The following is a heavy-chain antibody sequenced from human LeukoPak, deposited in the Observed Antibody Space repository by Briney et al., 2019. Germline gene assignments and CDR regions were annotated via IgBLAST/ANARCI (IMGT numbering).Heavy chain of an antibody. Sequence: GGSLRLSCAVSGFTFSGHAMSWVRQAPGKWLEWVSAISADGGNTYYAASVKGRFTISRDNSKNTLYLQMNSLRPEDTAVYYCARGDYDSSGYYFDYWGQGTLVTVSS. J-gene: IGHJ4*02. V-gene: IGHV3-23*01. D-gene: IGHD3-22*01. CDR2: ISADGGNT. CDR1: GFTFSGHA. CDR3: ARGDYDSSGYYFDY.